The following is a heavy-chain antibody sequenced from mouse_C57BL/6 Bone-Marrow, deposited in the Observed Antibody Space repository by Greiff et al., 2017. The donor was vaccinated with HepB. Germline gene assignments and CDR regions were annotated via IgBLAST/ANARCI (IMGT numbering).Heavy chain of an antibody. D-gene: IGHD1-1*01. CDR3: TRLGYYGSSFDY. CDR1: GFTFSSYA. CDR2: ISSGGDYI. Sequence: EVQLVESGEGLVKPGGSLKLSCAASGFTFSSYAMSWVRQTPEKRLEWVAYISSGGDYIYYADTVKGRFTISRDNARNTLYLQMSSLKSEDTAMYYCTRLGYYGSSFDYWGQGTTLTVSS. V-gene: IGHV5-9-1*02. J-gene: IGHJ2*01.